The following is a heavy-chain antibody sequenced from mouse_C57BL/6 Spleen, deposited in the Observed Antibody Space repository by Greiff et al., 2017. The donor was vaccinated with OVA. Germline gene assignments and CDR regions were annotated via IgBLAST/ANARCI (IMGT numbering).Heavy chain of an antibody. Sequence: EVHLVESGPGLVKPSQSLSLTCSVTGYSITSGYYWNWIRQFPGNKLEWMGYISYDGSNNYNPSLKNRISITRDTSKNQFFLKLNSVTTEDTATYYCARDGDGYYWGQGTLVTVSA. J-gene: IGHJ3*01. D-gene: IGHD2-3*01. CDR3: ARDGDGYY. V-gene: IGHV3-6*01. CDR2: ISYDGSN. CDR1: GYSITSGYY.